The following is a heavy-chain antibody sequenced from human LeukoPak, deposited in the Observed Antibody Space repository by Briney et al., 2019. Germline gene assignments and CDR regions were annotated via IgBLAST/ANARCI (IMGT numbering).Heavy chain of an antibody. CDR1: GFTFSSYS. CDR3: ARVIESIVVVVAATSDY. V-gene: IGHV3-21*01. Sequence: PGGSLRLSCAASGFTFSSYSMNWVRQAPGKGLEWVSSISSSSSYIYYADSMKGRFTISRDNAKNSLYLQMNSLRAEDTAVYYCARVIESIVVVVAATSDYWGQGTLVTVSS. J-gene: IGHJ4*02. D-gene: IGHD2-15*01. CDR2: ISSSSSYI.